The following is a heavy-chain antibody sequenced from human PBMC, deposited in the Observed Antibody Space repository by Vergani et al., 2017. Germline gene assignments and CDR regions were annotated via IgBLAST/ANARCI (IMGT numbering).Heavy chain of an antibody. D-gene: IGHD5-24*01. CDR1: GGSISSSSYY. J-gene: IGHJ5*02. V-gene: IGHV4-39*01. CDR3: ARQVPRLRTPKGREGGWFDP. CDR2: IYYSGST. Sequence: QLQLQESGPGLVKPSETLSLTCTVSGGSISSSSYYWGWIRQPPGKGLEWIGSIYYSGSTYYNPSLKSRVTISVDTSKNQFSLKLSSVTAADTAVYYWARQVPRLRTPKGREGGWFDPWGQGTLVTVSS.